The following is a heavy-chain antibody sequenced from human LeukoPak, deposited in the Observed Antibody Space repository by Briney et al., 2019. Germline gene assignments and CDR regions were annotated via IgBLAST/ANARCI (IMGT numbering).Heavy chain of an antibody. V-gene: IGHV1-2*02. CDR2: INPNSGGA. J-gene: IGHJ5*02. CDR3: ARGVRRYGSGSYYTGNWFDP. CDR1: GYTFTGYY. Sequence: ASAKVSCKASGYTFTGYYMHWVRQAPGQGLEWMGWINPNSGGANYAQKFQGRVTMTRDTSISTAYMELSRLRSDDTAVYYCARGVRRYGSGSYYTGNWFDPWGQGTLVTVSS. D-gene: IGHD3-10*01.